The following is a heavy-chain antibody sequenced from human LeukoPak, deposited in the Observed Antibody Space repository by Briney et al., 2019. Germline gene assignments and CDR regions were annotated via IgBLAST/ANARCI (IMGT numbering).Heavy chain of an antibody. D-gene: IGHD6-19*01. CDR1: GGXFSGYY. Sequence: PSETLSLTCAVYGGXFSGYYCSWIRQPPGKGLEWIGEINHSGSTNYNPSLKSRLTISVDTSKNQFSLKLSSVTAADTAVYYCARTRYSSGWFFDYWGQGTLVTVSS. CDR3: ARTRYSSGWFFDY. J-gene: IGHJ4*02. V-gene: IGHV4-34*01. CDR2: INHSGST.